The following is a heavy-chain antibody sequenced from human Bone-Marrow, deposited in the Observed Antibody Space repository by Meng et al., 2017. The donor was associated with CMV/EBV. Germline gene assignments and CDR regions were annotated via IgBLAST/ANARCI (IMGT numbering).Heavy chain of an antibody. CDR1: GFTFSSYW. Sequence: GGSLRLSCAASGFTFSSYWMSWVRQAPGKGLEWVANIKQDGSEKYYVDSVKGRFTISRDNAKNSLYLQMNSLRAEDTAVYYCARASEGDSSGYYYVARVSDYWGQGTLVTVSS. CDR2: IKQDGSEK. J-gene: IGHJ4*02. CDR3: ARASEGDSSGYYYVARVSDY. D-gene: IGHD3-22*01. V-gene: IGHV3-7*01.